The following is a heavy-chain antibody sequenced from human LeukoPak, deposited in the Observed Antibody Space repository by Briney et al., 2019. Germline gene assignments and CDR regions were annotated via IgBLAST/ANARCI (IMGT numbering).Heavy chain of an antibody. CDR1: GGSFSGYY. J-gene: IGHJ4*02. CDR2: INHSGST. D-gene: IGHD3-9*01. Sequence: SETLSLTCAVYGGSFSGYYWSWIRQPPGKGREWIGEINHSGSTNYNPPLKSSGTISVATSKNQFSLKLRSVTAADTAVYYCARGLRYFDCLLAYFDYWGQGTLVTVSS. CDR3: ARGLRYFDCLLAYFDY. V-gene: IGHV4-34*01.